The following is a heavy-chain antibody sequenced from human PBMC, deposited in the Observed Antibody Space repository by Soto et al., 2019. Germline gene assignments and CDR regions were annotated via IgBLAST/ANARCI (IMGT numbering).Heavy chain of an antibody. J-gene: IGHJ4*02. V-gene: IGHV3-33*01. CDR3: ARDGAEGSSWYYFDY. CDR1: GFTFSSYG. CDR2: IWYDGSNK. D-gene: IGHD6-13*01. Sequence: ESGGGVVQPGRSLRLSCAASGFTFSSYGMHWVRQAPGKGLEWVAVIWYDGSNKYYADSVKGRFTISRDNSKNTLYLQMNSLRAEDTAVYYCARDGAEGSSWYYFDYWGQGTLVTVSS.